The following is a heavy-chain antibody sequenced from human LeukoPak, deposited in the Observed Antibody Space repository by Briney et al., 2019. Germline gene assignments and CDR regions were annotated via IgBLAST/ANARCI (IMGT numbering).Heavy chain of an antibody. CDR1: GYTFTSYG. CDR2: ISAYNGNT. J-gene: IGHJ3*02. CDR3: VREYDSSNYEGRGAFDI. D-gene: IGHD3-22*01. V-gene: IGHV1-18*01. Sequence: GASVKVSCKASGYTFTSYGISWVRQAPGQGLEWMGWISAYNGNTNYAQKLQGRVTITADKSTSTAYMELSSLRSEDTALYYCVREYDSSNYEGRGAFDIWGQGTMVTVSS.